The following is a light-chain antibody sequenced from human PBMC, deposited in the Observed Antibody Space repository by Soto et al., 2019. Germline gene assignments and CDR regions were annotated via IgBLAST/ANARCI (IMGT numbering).Light chain of an antibody. CDR3: QQYGSSPRT. V-gene: IGKV3-20*01. CDR2: GAS. J-gene: IGKJ1*01. CDR1: QSVGSTF. Sequence: EIVLTQSPGTLSLSPRDRATLSCRASQSVGSTFLAWYQQKPAQAPRLLIYGASNRATGIPDRFSGSGSGTDFTLTISRLEPEDFAVYFCQQYGSSPRTFGQGTKVEIK.